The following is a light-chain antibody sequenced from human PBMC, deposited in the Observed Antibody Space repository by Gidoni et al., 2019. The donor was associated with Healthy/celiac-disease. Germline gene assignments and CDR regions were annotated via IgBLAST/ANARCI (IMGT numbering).Light chain of an antibody. J-gene: IGKJ4*01. CDR1: QDISNY. Sequence: DIQLTQSPSSLSASVGDRVTITCQASQDISNYLNWYQQKPGKAPKRLIYDASNLETGVPSRFSGSGSGTDFTFTISSLQAEDIATYYCQQYDNLPLTFGGGTKVEIK. CDR2: DAS. CDR3: QQYDNLPLT. V-gene: IGKV1-33*01.